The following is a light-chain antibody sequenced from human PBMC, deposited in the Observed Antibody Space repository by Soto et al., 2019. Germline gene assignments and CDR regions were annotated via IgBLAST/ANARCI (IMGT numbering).Light chain of an antibody. Sequence: EITQYTSTLSASVGDRVTITCRASQSISSWLAWYQQKPGKAPKLLIYDASSLQSGVPSRFSGSGSGTQFTLTISSLQPDDFATYFCQLYNIYSITFGQGTLLE. CDR1: QSISSW. CDR2: DAS. V-gene: IGKV1-5*01. CDR3: QLYNIYSIT. J-gene: IGKJ5*01.